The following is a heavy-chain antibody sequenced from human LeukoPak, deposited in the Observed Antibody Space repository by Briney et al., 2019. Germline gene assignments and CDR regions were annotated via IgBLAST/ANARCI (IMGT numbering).Heavy chain of an antibody. J-gene: IGHJ6*02. CDR1: GGTFSSYA. D-gene: IGHD3-22*01. V-gene: IGHV1-69*13. Sequence: GASVKVSCKASGGTFSSYAISWVRQAPGQGLEWMGGIIPIFSTANYAQKFQGRVTITADESTSTAYMELSSLRSEDTAVYYCARSEYYYDSSGLQSYYYGMDVWGQGTTVTVSS. CDR3: ARSEYYYDSSGLQSYYYGMDV. CDR2: IIPIFSTA.